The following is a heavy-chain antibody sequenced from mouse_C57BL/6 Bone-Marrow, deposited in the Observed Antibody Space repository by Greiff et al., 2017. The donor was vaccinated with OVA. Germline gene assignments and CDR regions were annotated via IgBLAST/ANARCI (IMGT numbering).Heavy chain of an antibody. J-gene: IGHJ1*03. Sequence: EVKLMESGGDLVKPGGSLKLSCAASGFTFSSYGMSWVRQTPDKRLEWVATISSGGGYTYYPDSVKGRFTISRDNAKNTLYLQMSSLKAEDTAMYYGARHEGDYDGYFDVWGTGTTVTVSA. V-gene: IGHV5-6*01. CDR1: GFTFSSYG. CDR2: ISSGGGYT. CDR3: ARHEGDYDGYFDV. D-gene: IGHD2-4*01.